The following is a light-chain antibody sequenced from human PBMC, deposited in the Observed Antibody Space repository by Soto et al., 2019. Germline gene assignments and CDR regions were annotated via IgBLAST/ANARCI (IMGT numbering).Light chain of an antibody. CDR2: EVR. CDR3: SSYAGSNTDYV. Sequence: QSVLTQPASVSGSPGQSITISCTGTSSDVGGFNYVSWYQQHPGKTPKLLIYEVRLRPTGVSDRFSGSKSGNTASLTISGLQAEDEADYYCSSYAGSNTDYVFGTGTKVTVL. V-gene: IGLV2-14*01. CDR1: SSDVGGFNY. J-gene: IGLJ1*01.